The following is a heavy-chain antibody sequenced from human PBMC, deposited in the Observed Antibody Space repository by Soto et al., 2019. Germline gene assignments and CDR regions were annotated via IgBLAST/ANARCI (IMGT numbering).Heavy chain of an antibody. J-gene: IGHJ4*02. Sequence: QVQLVESGGGVVQPGRSLRLSCAASGFTFSSYGMHWVRQAPGKGLEWVAVIWYDGSNKYYAVSVKGRFTISRDNSKNTLYLQMNSLRGEDRAVYYCARDRDTAMGDWGQGTLVTVSS. CDR1: GFTFSSYG. V-gene: IGHV3-33*01. CDR2: IWYDGSNK. D-gene: IGHD5-18*01. CDR3: ARDRDTAMGD.